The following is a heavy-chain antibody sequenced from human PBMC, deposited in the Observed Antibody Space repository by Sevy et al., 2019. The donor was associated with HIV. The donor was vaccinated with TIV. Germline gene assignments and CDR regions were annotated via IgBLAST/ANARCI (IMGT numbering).Heavy chain of an antibody. CDR3: AKDFTGFYGMDV. Sequence: GGSRRLSCEVSGLSVTNNGMHWVRQAPGKGREWVAVISYDGINKYYGDSVKGRFIISRDRSKNTLYLQMNILRIEDTAVYYCAKDFTGFYGMDVWGQGTMVTVSS. J-gene: IGHJ6*02. CDR1: GLSVTNNG. D-gene: IGHD3-9*01. CDR2: ISYDGINK. V-gene: IGHV3-30*18.